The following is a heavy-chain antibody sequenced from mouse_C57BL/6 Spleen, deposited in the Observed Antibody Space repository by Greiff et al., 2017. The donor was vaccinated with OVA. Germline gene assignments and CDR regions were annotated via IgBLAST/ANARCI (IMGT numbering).Heavy chain of an antibody. CDR3: SRRDGGY. CDR2: ISSGSSTI. V-gene: IGHV5-17*01. Sequence: EVKLVESGGGLVKPGGSLKLSCAASGFTFSDYGMHWVRQAPEKGLEWVAYISSGSSTIYYADTVQGRFTISRDNAKNTLFLQMTSLRSEVTAMDYCSRRDGGYWGQGTTRTVSS. CDR1: GFTFSDYG. J-gene: IGHJ2*01. D-gene: IGHD3-3*01.